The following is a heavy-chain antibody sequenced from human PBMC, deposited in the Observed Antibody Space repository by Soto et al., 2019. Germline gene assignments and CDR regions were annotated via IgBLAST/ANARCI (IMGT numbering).Heavy chain of an antibody. J-gene: IGHJ3*02. Sequence: QVHLQESGPGLMKPSGTLSLTCAVSGGSISSSNWWSWVRQPPGKGLEWIGEVYHGGSTNYNPSHRSGVNISVDKSKNQFSLRLSSVTAADTAVYYCASRYYDDGSGFYSDAFDIWGQGTMVTVSS. CDR1: GGSISSSNW. CDR3: ASRYYDDGSGFYSDAFDI. V-gene: IGHV4-4*02. CDR2: VYHGGST. D-gene: IGHD3-22*01.